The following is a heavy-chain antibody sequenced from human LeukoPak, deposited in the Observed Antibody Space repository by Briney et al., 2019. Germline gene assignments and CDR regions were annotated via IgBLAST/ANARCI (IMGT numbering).Heavy chain of an antibody. J-gene: IGHJ3*02. D-gene: IGHD6-13*01. CDR2: IHFDGRNK. CDR3: AKEIATLDAFDI. CDR1: EFTFSGHW. Sequence: GGSLRLSCAASEFTFSGHWMTWVRQAPGKGLEWVAFIHFDGRNKNADSVKGRFTISRDNSKNTLYLQMNSLRPEDTAVYYCAKEIATLDAFDIWGQGTMVTVSS. V-gene: IGHV3-30*02.